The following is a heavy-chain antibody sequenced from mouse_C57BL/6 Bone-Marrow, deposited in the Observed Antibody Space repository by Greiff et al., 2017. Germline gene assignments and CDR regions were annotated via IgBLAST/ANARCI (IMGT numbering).Heavy chain of an antibody. V-gene: IGHV1-7*01. CDR2: ITPSSGYT. CDR3: ARWCITAVVGFDY. CDR1: GYTFTSYW. Sequence: QVQLQQSGAELAKPGASVKLSCKASGYTFTSYWMHWVKQRPGHGLEWIGYITPSSGYTKYNQKFKDKATLTADKSASTAYMQLSILTYEDSAVYYCARWCITAVVGFDYWGQGTTRTVSS. J-gene: IGHJ2*01. D-gene: IGHD1-1*01.